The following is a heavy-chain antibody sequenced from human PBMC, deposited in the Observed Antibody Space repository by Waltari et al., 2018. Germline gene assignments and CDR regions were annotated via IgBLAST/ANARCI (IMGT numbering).Heavy chain of an antibody. D-gene: IGHD3-3*01. J-gene: IGHJ3*02. Sequence: QVQLQESGPGLVKPSETLSLTCTVSGGSISSYYWSWIRQPPGKGLDWIGYIYYSGSTNYKPCLKSRVTISVDTSKSQFSLKLSSVTAADTAVYYCVSPNLQWSGAFDIWGQGTMVTVSS. CDR2: IYYSGST. CDR1: GGSISSYY. CDR3: VSPNLQWSGAFDI. V-gene: IGHV4-59*01.